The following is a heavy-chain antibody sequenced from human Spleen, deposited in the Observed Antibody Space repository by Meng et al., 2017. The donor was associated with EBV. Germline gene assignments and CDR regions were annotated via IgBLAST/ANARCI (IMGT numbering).Heavy chain of an antibody. Sequence: QVRPQEPAPGLVQPSAPLSLPSTVSPGASNSGDTYWRWFRQPPGEGLEWIRYIHYSEGTSHNPSLKSRVTITLDTSKNQVSLKLSSATAADTALYYCARVTWVRGVRGHFDSWGQGTLVTVSS. CDR3: ARVTWVRGVRGHFDS. V-gene: IGHV4-61*08. D-gene: IGHD3-10*01. CDR2: IHYSEGT. J-gene: IGHJ4*02. CDR1: PGASNSGDTY.